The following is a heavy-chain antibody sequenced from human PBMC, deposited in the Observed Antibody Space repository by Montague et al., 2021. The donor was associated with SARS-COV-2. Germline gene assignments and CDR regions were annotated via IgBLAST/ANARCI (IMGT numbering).Heavy chain of an antibody. CDR1: GGSISSYY. V-gene: IGHV4-59*01. CDR3: AGGFDY. CDR2: IYHSGST. Sequence: SETLSLTCTVSGGSISSYYWSWIRQPPGKGLEWIGYIYHSGSTNYNPSLKSRVTISVDTSKNQFSLKLSSVTAADTAVYYCAGGFDYWGQGTLVTVSS. J-gene: IGHJ4*02.